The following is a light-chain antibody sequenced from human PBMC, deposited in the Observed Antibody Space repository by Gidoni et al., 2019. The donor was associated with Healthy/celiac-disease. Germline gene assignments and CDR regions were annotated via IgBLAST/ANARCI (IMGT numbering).Light chain of an antibody. CDR1: NLGDKY. CDR3: QAWDSSTGV. V-gene: IGLV3-1*01. J-gene: IGLJ2*01. CDR2: QDS. Sequence: YELTPPPSGSVPPGQTASITCSGDNLGDKYACWYQQKPGQSPVLVIYQDSKRPSGSPERFSGSNSGNTATLTISGTQAMDEADYYCQAWDSSTGVFGGGTKLTVL.